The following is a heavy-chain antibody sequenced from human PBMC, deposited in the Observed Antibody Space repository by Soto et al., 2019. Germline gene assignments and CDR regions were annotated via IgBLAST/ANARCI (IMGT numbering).Heavy chain of an antibody. CDR1: GFTLSSYA. D-gene: IGHD3-10*02. J-gene: IGHJ3*02. Sequence: GGSLRLSCSASGFTLSSYAMHWVRQAPGKGLEYVSAIRSNGGSTYYADSVKGRFTISRDNSKNTLYLQMSSLRTEDTAVYYCVKVVVRGGDQYEGFDNWGQGRMVTVSS. CDR3: VKVVVRGGDQYEGFDN. V-gene: IGHV3-64D*08. CDR2: IRSNGGST.